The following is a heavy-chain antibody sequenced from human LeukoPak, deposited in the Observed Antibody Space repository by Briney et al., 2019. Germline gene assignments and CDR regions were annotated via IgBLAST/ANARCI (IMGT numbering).Heavy chain of an antibody. V-gene: IGHV4-39*07. CDR3: ARDGRAVAGPNDY. CDR1: GVSLNSSSYY. D-gene: IGHD6-19*01. CDR2: LYSGGKT. Sequence: PSETLSLTCTVSGVSLNSSSYYWGWIRQPPGKGLEWIGSLYSGGKTFYNPSLKSRVTISVDTSKNQFSLKLSSVTAADTAVYYCARDGRAVAGPNDYWGQGTLVTVSS. J-gene: IGHJ4*02.